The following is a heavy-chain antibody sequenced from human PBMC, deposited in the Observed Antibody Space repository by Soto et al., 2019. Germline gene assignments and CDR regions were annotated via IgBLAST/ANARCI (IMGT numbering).Heavy chain of an antibody. CDR3: ARDMASYYDSSGYYYFDY. Sequence: KQSQTLSLTCAISGDSVSSNSAAWNWIRQSPSRGLEWLGRTYYRSKWYNDYAVSVKSRITINPDTSKNQFSLQLNSVTPEDTAVYYCARDMASYYDSSGYYYFDYWGQGTLVTVSS. D-gene: IGHD3-22*01. CDR1: GDSVSSNSAA. CDR2: TYYRSKWYN. J-gene: IGHJ4*02. V-gene: IGHV6-1*01.